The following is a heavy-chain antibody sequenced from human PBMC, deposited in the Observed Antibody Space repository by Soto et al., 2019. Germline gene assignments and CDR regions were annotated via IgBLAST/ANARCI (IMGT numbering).Heavy chain of an antibody. J-gene: IGHJ5*02. D-gene: IGHD1-1*01. CDR1: GGSISSYY. CDR2: IYYSGRT. V-gene: IGHV4-59*01. CDR3: ARDREQGTKTLWFDP. Sequence: TLSLTCTVSGGSISSYYWSWIRQPPGKGLEWIGYIYYSGRTNYNPSLKSRVTISVDTSKNQFSLKVSSVTAADTAGYYCARDREQGTKTLWFDPWGQGTLVTVSS.